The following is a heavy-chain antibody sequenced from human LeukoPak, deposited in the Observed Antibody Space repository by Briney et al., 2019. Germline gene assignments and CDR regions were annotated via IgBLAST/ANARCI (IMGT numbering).Heavy chain of an antibody. Sequence: GGSLRLSCAVSGFAFSNNDMHWVRQAPAKGLEWLGVISHDGRDKYYADSEKGRFTVSRDNSKNILYLQMNSLRVEDTAVYYCARMGTMIRGVATGLDIWGQGTMVTVSS. D-gene: IGHD3-10*01. CDR3: ARMGTMIRGVATGLDI. V-gene: IGHV3-30-3*01. CDR1: GFAFSNND. J-gene: IGHJ3*02. CDR2: ISHDGRDK.